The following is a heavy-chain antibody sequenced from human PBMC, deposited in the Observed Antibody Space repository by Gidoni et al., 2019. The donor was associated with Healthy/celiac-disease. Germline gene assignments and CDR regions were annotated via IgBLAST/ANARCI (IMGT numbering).Heavy chain of an antibody. CDR3: ARETPYCYDSSGYYRD. D-gene: IGHD3-22*01. CDR2: IIPIFGTA. Sequence: QVQLVQSGAEVKKPGSSVKVSCQASGGNFSNYAISWVRQAPGQGLEWMGGIIPIFGTANYAQKFQGRVTITADESTSTAYMELSSLRSEDTAVYYCARETPYCYDSSGYYRDWGQGTLVTVSS. J-gene: IGHJ4*02. CDR1: GGNFSNYA. V-gene: IGHV1-69*01.